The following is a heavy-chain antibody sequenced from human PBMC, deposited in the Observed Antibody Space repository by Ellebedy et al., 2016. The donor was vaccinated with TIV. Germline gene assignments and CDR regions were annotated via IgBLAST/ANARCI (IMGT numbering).Heavy chain of an antibody. J-gene: IGHJ4*02. Sequence: PGGSLRLSCAASGFTFNNAWMSWVRQAPGKGLEWVGRIKNKADGGTTEYPEHVKGRFTISRDDSKNTLYLQMNSLKTEDTATYYCATDRVLASYYDYWGRGTLVIVSS. CDR2: IKNKADGGTT. CDR3: ATDRVLASYYDY. CDR1: GFTFNNAW. V-gene: IGHV3-15*01.